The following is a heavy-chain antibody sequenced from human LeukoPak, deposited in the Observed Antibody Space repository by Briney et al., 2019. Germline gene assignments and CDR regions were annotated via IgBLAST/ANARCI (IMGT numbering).Heavy chain of an antibody. V-gene: IGHV3-30*04. D-gene: IGHD5-12*01. CDR1: GFAFSSYA. J-gene: IGHJ4*02. Sequence: GGSLRLSCAASGFAFSSYAMHWVRQAPGKGLEWVAVISYDGSNKYYADSVKGRFTISRDNSKNTLYLQMNSLRAEDTAVYYCATEYSGYDPYFDYWGQGTLVTVSS. CDR2: ISYDGSNK. CDR3: ATEYSGYDPYFDY.